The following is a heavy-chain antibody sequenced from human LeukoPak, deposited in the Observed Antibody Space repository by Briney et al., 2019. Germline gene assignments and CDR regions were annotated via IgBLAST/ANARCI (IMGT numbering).Heavy chain of an antibody. CDR3: AKRWFGELFKNWFDP. J-gene: IGHJ5*02. D-gene: IGHD3-10*01. Sequence: PGGSLRLSCAASGFTFSSYGMSWVRQAPGKGLEWASAISGSGGSTYYADSVKGRFTISRDNSKNTLYLQMNSLRAEDTAVYYCAKRWFGELFKNWFDPWGQGTLVTVSS. V-gene: IGHV3-23*01. CDR1: GFTFSSYG. CDR2: ISGSGGST.